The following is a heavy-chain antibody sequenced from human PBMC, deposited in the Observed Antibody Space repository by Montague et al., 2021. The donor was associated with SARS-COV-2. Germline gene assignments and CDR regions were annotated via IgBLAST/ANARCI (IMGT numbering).Heavy chain of an antibody. CDR1: GGSINSNSYY. Sequence: SETLSLTCTVSGGSINSNSYYWGWIRQPPGQGLEWIGSIYYSGRHYYNPSLKSRVTMSVDTPKSHFSLNLSSVTAADTAVFYCVRGGYSDWLLPFEYWGQGTLATVSS. D-gene: IGHD3-9*01. J-gene: IGHJ4*02. CDR2: IYYSGRH. V-gene: IGHV4-39*02. CDR3: VRGGYSDWLLPFEY.